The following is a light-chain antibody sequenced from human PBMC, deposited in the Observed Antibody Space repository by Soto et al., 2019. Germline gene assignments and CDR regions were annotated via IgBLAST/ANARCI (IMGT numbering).Light chain of an antibody. Sequence: SVLTQPPSASGSPGQSVTISCTGTSSDVGGYKYVSWYQQYPGKAPKLMIYAVNKRPPGVPDRFSGSKSGNTASLTVSGLQAEDEADYYCSSYAGSNNYVFGTGTKVTVL. CDR3: SSYAGSNNYV. CDR1: SSDVGGYKY. V-gene: IGLV2-8*01. CDR2: AVN. J-gene: IGLJ1*01.